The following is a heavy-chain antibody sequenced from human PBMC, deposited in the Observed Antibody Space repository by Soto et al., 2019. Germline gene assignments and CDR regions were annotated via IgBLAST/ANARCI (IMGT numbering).Heavy chain of an antibody. CDR2: IYYSGST. V-gene: IGHV4-31*03. CDR1: GGSISSGGYF. D-gene: IGHD6-6*01. CDR3: AREGAAPYCYCGMHV. Sequence: QVQLQESGPGLVKPSQTLSLTCTVSGGSISSGGYFWSWIRQHPGKGLEWIGFIYYSGSTYYNPSLKSRVTISVDTSKNQVSRKLSSVTAADTGVYYCAREGAAPYCYCGMHVWGQGTTVTVSS. J-gene: IGHJ6*02.